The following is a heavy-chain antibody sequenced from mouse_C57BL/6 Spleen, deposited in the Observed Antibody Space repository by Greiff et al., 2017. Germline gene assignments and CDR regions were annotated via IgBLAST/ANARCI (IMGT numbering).Heavy chain of an antibody. D-gene: IGHD2-4*01. CDR3: ARGGYDYLFDY. CDR1: GYSFTGYY. Sequence: VQLQQSGPELVKPGASVKISCKASGYSFTGYYMNWVKQSPEKSLEWIGEINPSTGGTTYNQKFKAKATLTVDKSSSTAYMQLKSLTSEDSAVYYCARGGYDYLFDYWGQGTTLTVSS. CDR2: INPSTGGT. J-gene: IGHJ2*01. V-gene: IGHV1-42*01.